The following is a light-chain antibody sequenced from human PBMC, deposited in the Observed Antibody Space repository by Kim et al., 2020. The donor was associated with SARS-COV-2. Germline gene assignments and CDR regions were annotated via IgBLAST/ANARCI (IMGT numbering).Light chain of an antibody. CDR2: DVS. J-gene: IGLJ3*02. CDR1: SSDVGGYNY. CDR3: SSYTSSSTRV. Sequence: QSALTQPASGSGSPGQSITISCTGTSSDVGGYNYVSWSQQHPGKAPKLMIYDVSNRPSGASNRFSGSKSGNTASLTISGLQAEDEADYYCSSYTSSSTRVFGGGTQLTVL. V-gene: IGLV2-14*03.